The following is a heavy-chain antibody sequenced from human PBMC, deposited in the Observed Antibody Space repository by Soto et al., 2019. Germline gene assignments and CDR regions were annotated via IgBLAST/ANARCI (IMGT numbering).Heavy chain of an antibody. CDR2: INAGNGNT. CDR1: RYTFTSYA. D-gene: IGHD2-15*01. Sequence: ASVKVSCKASRYTFTSYARHWVRQAPGQRLEWMGWINAGNGNTKYSQKFQGRVTITRDTSASTAYMELSSLRSEDTAVYYCARVIRGYCSGGSCPYGMDVWGQGTTVTVSS. V-gene: IGHV1-3*01. CDR3: ARVIRGYCSGGSCPYGMDV. J-gene: IGHJ6*02.